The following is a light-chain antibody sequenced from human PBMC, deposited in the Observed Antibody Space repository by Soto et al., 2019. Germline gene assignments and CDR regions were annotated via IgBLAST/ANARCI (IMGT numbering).Light chain of an antibody. CDR1: QSVSSN. CDR2: GAS. V-gene: IGKV3-15*01. Sequence: EIVMTQSPATLSVSPGERATLSCRASQSVSSNSSWYQQKPGQAPRLLIYGASTRATGIPARFSGSGSGTEFTLTISSLQSEDFAVYYCQQYNNWPFFGQGTRLEIK. J-gene: IGKJ5*01. CDR3: QQYNNWPF.